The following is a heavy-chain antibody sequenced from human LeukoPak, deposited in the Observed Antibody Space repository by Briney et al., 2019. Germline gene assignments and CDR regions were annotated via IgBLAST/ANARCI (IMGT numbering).Heavy chain of an antibody. CDR2: IKEDGSEK. V-gene: IGHV3-7*04. Sequence: GSLRLSCAASGFTFRSYWMSWVRQAPGKGLEWVANIKEDGSEKYYVDSVKGRFTISRDNAKNSLNLQMNSLRAEDTAVYYCAREYFDSSGYYDAFDIWGQGTKVTVSS. CDR1: GFTFRSYW. D-gene: IGHD3-22*01. J-gene: IGHJ3*02. CDR3: AREYFDSSGYYDAFDI.